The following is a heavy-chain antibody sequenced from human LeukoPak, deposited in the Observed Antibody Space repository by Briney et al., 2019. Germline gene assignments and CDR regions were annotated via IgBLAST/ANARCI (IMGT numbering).Heavy chain of an antibody. J-gene: IGHJ4*02. CDR1: GFTFSSYA. CDR3: AKRAMSAFDS. Sequence: PGRSLRLSCAASGFTFSSYAMHWVRQAPGKGLEWVAVISYDGSNKYYADSVKGRFTISRDNSKNTVYLHISRLTGDDTAIYWCAKRAMSAFDSWGLGTLVTVSS. V-gene: IGHV3-30-3*02. D-gene: IGHD5/OR15-5a*01. CDR2: ISYDGSNK.